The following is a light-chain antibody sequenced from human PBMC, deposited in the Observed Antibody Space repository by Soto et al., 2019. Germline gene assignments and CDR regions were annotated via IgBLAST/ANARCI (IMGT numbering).Light chain of an antibody. V-gene: IGLV1-40*01. CDR1: SLNIGAGYD. CDR2: GNS. J-gene: IGLJ1*01. Sequence: QSVLTQPPSVSGAPGQRVTISCTGSSLNIGAGYDVHWYQQLPGTAPKLLIYGNSNRPSRVPDRFSGSKSGTSASLAITGLQAEDEADYYCQSYDSSLSGSYVFGTGTKLTVL. CDR3: QSYDSSLSGSYV.